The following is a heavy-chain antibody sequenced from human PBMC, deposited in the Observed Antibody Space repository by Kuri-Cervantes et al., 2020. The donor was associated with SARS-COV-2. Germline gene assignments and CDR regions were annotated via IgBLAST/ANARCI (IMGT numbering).Heavy chain of an antibody. V-gene: IGHV3-23*01. Sequence: GESLKISCAASGFSFSDYVMTWVRQAPGKGLEWVSIINDAGTTTHYADSVKGRFTISRDNSKNTVYLQMNNLEVEDTAVYFCATGFTSVWFRPPAYGGQGTLVTVSS. D-gene: IGHD3-10*01. J-gene: IGHJ4*02. CDR3: ATGFTSVWFRPPAY. CDR1: GFSFSDYV. CDR2: INDAGTTT.